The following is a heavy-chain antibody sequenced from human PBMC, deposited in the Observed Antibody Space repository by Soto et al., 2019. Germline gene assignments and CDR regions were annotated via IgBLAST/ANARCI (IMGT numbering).Heavy chain of an antibody. Sequence: GASVKVSCKASGGTFSSYAISWVRQAPGQGLEWMGGIIPTFGTANYAQKFQGRVTITADESTSTAYMELSSLRSEDTAVYYCARAQLWHNYYFDYWGQGTLVTVSS. V-gene: IGHV1-69*13. CDR1: GGTFSSYA. D-gene: IGHD5-18*01. CDR2: IIPTFGTA. J-gene: IGHJ4*02. CDR3: ARAQLWHNYYFDY.